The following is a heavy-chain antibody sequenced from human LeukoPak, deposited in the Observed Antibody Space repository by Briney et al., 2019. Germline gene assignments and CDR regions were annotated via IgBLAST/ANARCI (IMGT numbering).Heavy chain of an antibody. Sequence: ASVKVSCKASGGTFSSYAISWVRQAPGQGLEWMGWINPNSGGTNYAQKFQGRVTMTRDTSISTAYMELSRLRSDDTAVYYCVRVLPRYYYMDVWGKGTTVTVSS. CDR2: INPNSGGT. CDR1: GGTFSSYA. J-gene: IGHJ6*03. D-gene: IGHD2-15*01. V-gene: IGHV1-2*02. CDR3: VRVLPRYYYMDV.